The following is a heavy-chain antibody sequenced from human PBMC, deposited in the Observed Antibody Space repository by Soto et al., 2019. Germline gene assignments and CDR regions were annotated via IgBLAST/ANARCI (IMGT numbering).Heavy chain of an antibody. V-gene: IGHV4-31*03. D-gene: IGHD4-17*01. CDR3: ARQSDYGDYDDAFDI. CDR2: IYYSGST. Sequence: QVQLQESGPGLVKPSQTLSLTCTVSGGSISSGGYYWSWIRQHPGKGLEWIGYIYYSGSTYYNPSLKSRVTISVDTSKNQFSLKLSSLTAADTAEYYCARQSDYGDYDDAFDIWGQGTMVTVSS. J-gene: IGHJ3*02. CDR1: GGSISSGGYY.